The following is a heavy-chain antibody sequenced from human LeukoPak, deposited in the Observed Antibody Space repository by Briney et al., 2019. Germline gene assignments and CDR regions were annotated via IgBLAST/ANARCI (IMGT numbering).Heavy chain of an antibody. Sequence: GSSVKVSCKASGGTFSSYAISWVRQAPGQGLEWMGGIIPIFGTANYAQKFQGRVTITADDSTSTAYMELSSLRSEDTAVYYCARAPPMAAAGTYFDYWGQGTLVTVSS. CDR1: GGTFSSYA. J-gene: IGHJ4*02. CDR2: IIPIFGTA. CDR3: ARAPPMAAAGTYFDY. D-gene: IGHD6-13*01. V-gene: IGHV1-69*01.